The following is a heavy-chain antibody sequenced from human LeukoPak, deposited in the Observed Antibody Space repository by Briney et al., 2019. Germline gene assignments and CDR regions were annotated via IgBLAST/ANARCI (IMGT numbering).Heavy chain of an antibody. CDR2: FDPEDGET. V-gene: IGHV1-24*01. CDR3: ATALEQWLALDY. Sequence: ASVKVSCKVSGYTLTELSMHWVRQAPGKGLEWMGGFDPEDGETIYAQKFQGRVTMTEDTSTDTAYMELSSLRSEDTAVYYCATALEQWLALDYWGQGTLVTVSS. D-gene: IGHD6-19*01. CDR1: GYTLTELS. J-gene: IGHJ4*02.